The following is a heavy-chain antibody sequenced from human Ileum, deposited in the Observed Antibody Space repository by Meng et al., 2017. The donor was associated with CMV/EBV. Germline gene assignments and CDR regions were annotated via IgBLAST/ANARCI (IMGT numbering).Heavy chain of an antibody. D-gene: IGHD3/OR15-3a*01. CDR2: VNPNNGGI. Sequence: ASVKVSCKASGYTFSDYHMHWVRQAPGQGLEWMGWVNPNNGGIQYAQRFRGRVTMTRDTSTSTAFMELSSLRSDDTAVYYCARAHNDYWTGYLDGFDIWGQGTRVTCSS. J-gene: IGHJ3*02. CDR3: ARAHNDYWTGYLDGFDI. V-gene: IGHV1-2*02. CDR1: GYTFSDYH.